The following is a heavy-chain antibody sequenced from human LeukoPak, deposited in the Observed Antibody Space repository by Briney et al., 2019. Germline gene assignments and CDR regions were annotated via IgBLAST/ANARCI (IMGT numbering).Heavy chain of an antibody. V-gene: IGHV4-39*07. CDR3: ARDTGNFLPTGYYYYMDV. J-gene: IGHJ6*03. Sequence: SETLSLTCTVSGGSISSSSYYWGWIRQPPGKGLEWIGSIYYSGSTYYNPSLKSRVTISVDTSKNQFSLKLSSVTAADTAVYYCARDTGNFLPTGYYYYMDVWGKGTTVTVSS. CDR1: GGSISSSSYY. D-gene: IGHD4-23*01. CDR2: IYYSGST.